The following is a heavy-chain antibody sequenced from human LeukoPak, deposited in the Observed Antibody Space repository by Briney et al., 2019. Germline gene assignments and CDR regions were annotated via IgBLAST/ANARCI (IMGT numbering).Heavy chain of an antibody. Sequence: SETLSLTCTVSGGSISSSSYYWGWIRQPPGKGLEWIGSVYYSGSTYYNSSLQSRITISVDTSKNQFSLKLTSVTAADTAVYYCASDRSGLSFCFWGQGTLVTVSS. CDR2: VYYSGST. D-gene: IGHD3-22*01. CDR3: ASDRSGLSFCF. V-gene: IGHV4-39*01. CDR1: GGSISSSSYY. J-gene: IGHJ4*02.